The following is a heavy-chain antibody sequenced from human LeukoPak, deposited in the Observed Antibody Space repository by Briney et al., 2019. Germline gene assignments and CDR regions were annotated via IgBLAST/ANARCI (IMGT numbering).Heavy chain of an antibody. CDR1: GFTFSSYA. Sequence: PGGSLRLSCAASGFTFSSYAMSWVRQAPGKGLEWVSAISGSGGSTYYADSVKGRFTISRDNSKNTLYLQMNSLRAEDTAVYYCAKTLHLLVLRTTNAFDIWGQGTMVTVSS. J-gene: IGHJ3*02. D-gene: IGHD4/OR15-4a*01. V-gene: IGHV3-23*01. CDR3: AKTLHLLVLRTTNAFDI. CDR2: ISGSGGST.